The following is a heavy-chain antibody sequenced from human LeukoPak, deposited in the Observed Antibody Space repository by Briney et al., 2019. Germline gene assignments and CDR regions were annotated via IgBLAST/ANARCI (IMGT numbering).Heavy chain of an antibody. Sequence: PGGSLRLSCAASGFTFSSYAMSWVRQAPGKGLEWVSAISGSGGSTYYADSVKGRFTISRDNSKNTLYLQMNSLRAEDTAVYYCAKSGFKYVGALDYFDYWGQGTLVTVSS. V-gene: IGHV3-23*01. J-gene: IGHJ4*02. D-gene: IGHD1-26*01. CDR1: GFTFSSYA. CDR3: AKSGFKYVGALDYFDY. CDR2: ISGSGGST.